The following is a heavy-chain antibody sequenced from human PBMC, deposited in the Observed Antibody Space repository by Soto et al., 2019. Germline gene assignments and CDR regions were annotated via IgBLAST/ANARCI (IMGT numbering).Heavy chain of an antibody. D-gene: IGHD3-22*01. CDR1: GFTFTSSA. J-gene: IGHJ4*02. V-gene: IGHV1-58*01. CDR2: IVVGSGNT. CDR3: AAIANPYDSSRYYFDY. Sequence: SVKVSCKASGFTFTSSAVQWVRQARVQRLEWIGWIVVGSGNTNYAQKFQERVTITREMSKSTAYMELSSLRSEDTAVYYCAAIANPYDSSRYYFDYWGQGTLVTVSS.